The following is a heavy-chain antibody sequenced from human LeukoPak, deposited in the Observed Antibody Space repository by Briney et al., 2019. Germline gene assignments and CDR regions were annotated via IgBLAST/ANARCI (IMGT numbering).Heavy chain of an antibody. D-gene: IGHD1-26*01. CDR3: ARCGVGWFDP. Sequence: SETLSLTCTVSGYSISSGYYWGWIRQPPGKGLEWIGSIYHSGSTYYNPSLKSRDTISVDTSKNQFSLKLSSVTAADTAVYYCARCGVGWFDPWGQGTLVTVSS. J-gene: IGHJ5*02. V-gene: IGHV4-38-2*02. CDR1: GYSISSGYY. CDR2: IYHSGST.